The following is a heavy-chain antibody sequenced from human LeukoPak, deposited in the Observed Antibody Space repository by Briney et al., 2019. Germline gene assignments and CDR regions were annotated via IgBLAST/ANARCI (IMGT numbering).Heavy chain of an antibody. J-gene: IGHJ3*01. CDR2: ISSYSSNI. V-gene: IGHV3-21*01. CDR1: GFTFSSYT. Sequence: AGSLRLSCAASGFTFSSYTMNWFRQAPGKRLEWVSSISSYSSNIYYADSVKGRFTISRDIAKNSLYLQMNSLRVEDTAVYYCARDRVGDSDAFDVWGQGTVVTVSS. D-gene: IGHD2-21*01. CDR3: ARDRVGDSDAFDV.